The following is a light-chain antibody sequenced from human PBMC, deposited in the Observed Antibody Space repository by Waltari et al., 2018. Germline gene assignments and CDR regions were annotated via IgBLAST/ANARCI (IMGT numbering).Light chain of an antibody. CDR1: QSISSY. V-gene: IGKV1-39*01. J-gene: IGKJ1*01. CDR2: AAS. CDR3: QQTYNTPWT. Sequence: DIQMTQSPSSLSASVGDRVTITCRASQSISSYLNWYQQIPGKAPKLLIYAASTLQSGVPSRFSGSGSGSDFTLTISSLQPEDFASYYCQQTYNTPWTFGQGTNVELK.